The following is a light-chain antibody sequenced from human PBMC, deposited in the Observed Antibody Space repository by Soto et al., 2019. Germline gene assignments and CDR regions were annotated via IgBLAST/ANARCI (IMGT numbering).Light chain of an antibody. CDR2: EAS. V-gene: IGKV1-5*03. J-gene: IGKJ1*01. Sequence: DIQMTQSPSTLSASVGDRVTITCRASQSISSWLAWYQQRQGKAPKLLIYEASIFESGVPSRFSGSGSGTPVTITISSLQPDDCEAYDGQQYNSYPWTFSQGTKVDIK. CDR1: QSISSW. CDR3: QQYNSYPWT.